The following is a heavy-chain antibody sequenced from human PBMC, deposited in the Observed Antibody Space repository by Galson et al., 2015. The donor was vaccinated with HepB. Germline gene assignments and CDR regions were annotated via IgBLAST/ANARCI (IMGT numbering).Heavy chain of an antibody. CDR3: ARTDLKGFGSGSYYYFDY. D-gene: IGHD3-10*01. V-gene: IGHV1-46*01. J-gene: IGHJ4*02. CDR2: INPSGGST. Sequence: SVKVSCKASGYTFTSYYMHWVRLAPGQGLEWMGIINPSGGSTSYAQKFQGRVTMTRDTSTSTVYMELSSLRSEDTAVYYCARTDLKGFGSGSYYYFDYWGQGTLVTVSS. CDR1: GYTFTSYY.